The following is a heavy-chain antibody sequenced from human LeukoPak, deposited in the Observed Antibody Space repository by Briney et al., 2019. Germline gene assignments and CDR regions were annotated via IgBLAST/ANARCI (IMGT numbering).Heavy chain of an antibody. J-gene: IGHJ4*02. D-gene: IGHD5-24*01. CDR1: GFTFDDYA. V-gene: IGHV3-9*01. CDR2: ISWNCVNI. CDR3: VKDRGLRNQWLQVTYDS. Sequence: GGSLRLSCAASGFTFDDYAMHWVRQAPGKGLEWVSGISWNCVNIGHEDSVKGRFTISRDNAKNSLHLQMSSLRPEDTALYYCVKDRGLRNQWLQVTYDSWGQGTLVTVSS.